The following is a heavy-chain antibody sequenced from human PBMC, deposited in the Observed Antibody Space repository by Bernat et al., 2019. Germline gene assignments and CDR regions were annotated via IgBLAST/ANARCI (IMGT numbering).Heavy chain of an antibody. CDR2: IIPILGIA. CDR3: ARMERYYDIWTGYDY. V-gene: IGHV1-69*02. Sequence: QVQLVQSGAEVKKPGSSVKVSCKASGGTFSSYTISWVRQAPGQGLEWMGRIIPILGIANYAQKFQGRVTITADKSTSTAYMELSSLRSEDTAVYYCARMERYYDIWTGYDYWGQGTLVTVSS. CDR1: GGTFSSYT. J-gene: IGHJ4*02. D-gene: IGHD3-9*01.